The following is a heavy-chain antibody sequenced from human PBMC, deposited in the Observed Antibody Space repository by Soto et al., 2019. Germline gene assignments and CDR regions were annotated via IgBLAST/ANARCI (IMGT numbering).Heavy chain of an antibody. CDR1: GFTFTSSA. J-gene: IGHJ4*02. V-gene: IGHV1-58*01. Sequence: GASVKVSCKASGFTFTSSAVQWVRQARGQRLEWIGWIVVGSGNTNYAQKFQERVTITRDMSTSTAYMELSSLRSEGTAVYYCAADSKGYDSSGGLADWGQGTLVTVSS. D-gene: IGHD3-22*01. CDR2: IVVGSGNT. CDR3: AADSKGYDSSGGLAD.